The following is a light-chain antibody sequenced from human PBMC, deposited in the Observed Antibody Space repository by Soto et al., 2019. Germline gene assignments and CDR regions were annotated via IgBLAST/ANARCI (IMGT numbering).Light chain of an antibody. Sequence: QSVLTQPPSVSAAPGQKVTISCSGSSSNIGNNYVSWYQQLPGTAPKLLIYDNNKRPSGIPDRFSGSKSGTSATLGITGLQTGDEADYYCGTWDSSLSAGQVVFGGGTKLNVL. CDR3: GTWDSSLSAGQVV. CDR2: DNN. CDR1: SSNIGNNY. V-gene: IGLV1-51*01. J-gene: IGLJ2*01.